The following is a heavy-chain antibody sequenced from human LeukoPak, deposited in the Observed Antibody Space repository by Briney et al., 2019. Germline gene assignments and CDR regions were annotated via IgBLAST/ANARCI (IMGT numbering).Heavy chain of an antibody. D-gene: IGHD6-19*01. J-gene: IGHJ4*02. CDR2: TYYRCKWYK. CDR1: GDSVSSNTTP. V-gene: IGHV6-1*01. Sequence: SQTLSLTCAISGDSVSSNTTPWNWITQSPSGALEGLGRTYYRCKWYKDNVVSVKSRITLNADTSKNQYSLQLNSVTPEDTAVYYCARVSDFSGWFDYWVQGALVTVSS. CDR3: ARVSDFSGWFDY.